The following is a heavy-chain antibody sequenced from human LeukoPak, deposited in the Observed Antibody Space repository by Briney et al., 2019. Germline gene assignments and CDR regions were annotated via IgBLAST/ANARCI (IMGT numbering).Heavy chain of an antibody. V-gene: IGHV4-59*01. CDR1: GGSISSYY. Sequence: SETLSLTCTVSGGSISSYYWNWIRQPPGRALEWLGYAYYSGSTNYNPSLKTRLTISVDTSKAQFSLTLSSVTAADTAIYYCASRSGRNYYGMDVWGQGTTVIVSS. CDR2: AYYSGST. D-gene: IGHD3-10*01. J-gene: IGHJ6*02. CDR3: ASRSGRNYYGMDV.